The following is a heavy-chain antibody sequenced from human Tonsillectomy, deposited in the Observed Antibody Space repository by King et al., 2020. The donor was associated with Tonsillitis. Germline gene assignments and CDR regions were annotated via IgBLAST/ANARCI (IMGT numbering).Heavy chain of an antibody. V-gene: IGHV3-21*01. CDR2: IISSSSYI. CDR1: GFTFSSYS. Sequence: DVQLVESGGGLVKPGGSLRLSCAASGFTFSSYSMNWVRQAPGKGLEWVSSIISSSSYIYYADSVKGRFTISRDNAKNSLYLQMNSLRAEDTAVYYCARFRGYCSGGSCYRISPYYYGMDVWGQGTTVTVSS. CDR3: ARFRGYCSGGSCYRISPYYYGMDV. D-gene: IGHD2-15*01. J-gene: IGHJ6*02.